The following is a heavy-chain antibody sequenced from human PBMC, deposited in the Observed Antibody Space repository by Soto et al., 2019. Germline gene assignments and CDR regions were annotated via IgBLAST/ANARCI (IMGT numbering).Heavy chain of an antibody. CDR3: ARVGGYTYSDDY. V-gene: IGHV4-34*01. CDR2: ISHSGSA. Sequence: SETMSLTCAVYGGTFSYYYWTWVRQPPGKGLEWIGEISHSGSAKYNPSLKSRVTISVDTSKNQFSLKLNSVTAADTAVYYCARVGGYTYSDDYWGQGTLVTVSS. CDR1: GGTFSYYY. D-gene: IGHD5-18*01. J-gene: IGHJ4*02.